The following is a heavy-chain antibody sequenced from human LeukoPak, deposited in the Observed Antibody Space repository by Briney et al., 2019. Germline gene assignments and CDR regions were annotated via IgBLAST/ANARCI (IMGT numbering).Heavy chain of an antibody. V-gene: IGHV1-69*13. CDR2: IIPIFGTA. Sequence: SVKVSCKASGGTLSSYAISWVRQAPGQGLEWMGGIIPIFGTANYAQKFQAGVTITADESTSTAYMELSSLRSEDTAVYYCARETDVAAEWDYYYGMDVWGQGTTVTVSS. D-gene: IGHD6-13*01. CDR3: ARETDVAAEWDYYYGMDV. CDR1: GGTLSSYA. J-gene: IGHJ6*02.